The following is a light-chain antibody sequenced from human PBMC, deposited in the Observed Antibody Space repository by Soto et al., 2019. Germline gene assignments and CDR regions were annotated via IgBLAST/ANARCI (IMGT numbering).Light chain of an antibody. V-gene: IGLV7-46*01. CDR1: TGAVTSDHW. CDR2: DIS. Sequence: QTVVTQEPSLTVSPGGTVTLTCGSSTGAVTSDHWPYWFQQKPGQAPRTLIYDISSKHSWTPARFSGSLLGGRAALALSGAQPEDEADYYCLLSYSGAWVFGGGTKLTVL. J-gene: IGLJ3*02. CDR3: LLSYSGAWV.